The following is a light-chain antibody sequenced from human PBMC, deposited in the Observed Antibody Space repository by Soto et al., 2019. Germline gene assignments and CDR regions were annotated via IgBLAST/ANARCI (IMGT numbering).Light chain of an antibody. Sequence: QAVLTQPPSASGTPGQRVTISCSGSTSNLGSHFVYWYQQLPGTAPKLLIYTNNQRPSGVPDRFSGSKSGTSASLAISGLRSDDESDYYCAAWDDSLSGPVFGGGTKLTVL. J-gene: IGLJ3*02. CDR2: TNN. CDR3: AAWDDSLSGPV. CDR1: TSNLGSHF. V-gene: IGLV1-47*02.